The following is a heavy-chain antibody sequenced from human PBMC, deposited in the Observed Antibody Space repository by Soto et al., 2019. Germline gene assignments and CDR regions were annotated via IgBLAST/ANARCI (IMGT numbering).Heavy chain of an antibody. CDR2: ISAYNGNT. J-gene: IGHJ3*02. D-gene: IGHD4-17*01. Sequence: QVQLVQSGAEVKKPGASVKVSCKASGYTFTSYVISWVRQAPGQGLEWMGWISAYNGNTNYAQKLQGRVTMTTDTSTSTAYMELRSLRSDDTAVYYCAREDSLTPTVTTAFDIWGQGTIVTVSS. V-gene: IGHV1-18*01. CDR3: AREDSLTPTVTTAFDI. CDR1: GYTFTSYV.